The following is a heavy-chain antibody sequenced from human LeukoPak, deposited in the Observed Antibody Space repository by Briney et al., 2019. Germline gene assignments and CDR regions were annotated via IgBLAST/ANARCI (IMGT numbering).Heavy chain of an antibody. CDR2: ISYDGSNK. D-gene: IGHD3-10*01. Sequence: GGSLRLSCAASGFTFSSYAMHWVRQAPGKGLEWVAVISYDGSNKYYADSVKGRFTISRDNSKNTLYLQMNSLRAEDTAVYYCASGGAAGGYYYGSRFDYWGQGTLVTVSS. CDR3: ASGGAAGGYYYGSRFDY. V-gene: IGHV3-30*04. CDR1: GFTFSSYA. J-gene: IGHJ4*02.